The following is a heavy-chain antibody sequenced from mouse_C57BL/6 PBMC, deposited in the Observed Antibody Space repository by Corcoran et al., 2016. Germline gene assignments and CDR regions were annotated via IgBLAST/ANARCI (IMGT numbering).Heavy chain of an antibody. Sequence: QIRLVQSGPELKKPGETVKISCKASGYTFTTYGMSWVKQAPGKGLKWMGWINTYSGVPTYADDFKGRVAFSLETSASTAYLQLNNLKNEDTATYFCARGDYARYFDYWGQGTTLTVSS. CDR3: ARGDYARYFDY. CDR1: GYTFTTYG. D-gene: IGHD2-4*01. V-gene: IGHV9-3*01. J-gene: IGHJ2*01. CDR2: INTYSGVP.